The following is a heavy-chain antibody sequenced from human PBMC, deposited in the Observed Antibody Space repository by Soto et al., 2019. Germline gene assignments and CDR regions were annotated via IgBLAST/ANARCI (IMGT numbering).Heavy chain of an antibody. CDR1: GINYNTYA. Sequence: QVQLVQSGAEMKKPGASVKLSCKTSGINYNTYAIHWVRQAPGQGLEWMGWINAGNGDTRYSQNFQGRVKLTRDTSASTVYMDLDRLKSEDTGVYYCARAISGYVTWGQVTLVTVSS. CDR3: ARAISGYVT. CDR2: INAGNGDT. J-gene: IGHJ4*02. V-gene: IGHV1-3*01. D-gene: IGHD5-12*01.